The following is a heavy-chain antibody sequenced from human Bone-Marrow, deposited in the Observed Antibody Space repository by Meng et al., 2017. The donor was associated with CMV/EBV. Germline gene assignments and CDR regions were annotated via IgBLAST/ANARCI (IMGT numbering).Heavy chain of an antibody. CDR1: GYTFTGYH. CDR2: INPNSGDT. Sequence: ASVKVSCKASGYTFTGYHMHWVRQAPGQGLEWMGCINPNSGDTYYAQNFQGRVTMTRDMSLSTAYMELSRLRSDDTAVYYCAREISGSYSAGGYWGQGTLVTVSS. D-gene: IGHD1-26*01. J-gene: IGHJ4*02. V-gene: IGHV1-2*02. CDR3: AREISGSYSAGGY.